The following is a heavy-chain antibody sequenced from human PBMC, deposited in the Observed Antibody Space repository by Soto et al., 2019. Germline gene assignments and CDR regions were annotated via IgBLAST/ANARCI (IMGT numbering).Heavy chain of an antibody. V-gene: IGHV1-18*01. D-gene: IGHD1-26*01. CDR2: ISGYNGNT. J-gene: IGHJ4*02. CDR1: GYIFSNFG. CDR3: ARASGGGVGTTSY. Sequence: QVQLVQSGPEVKKPGASAKVSCKTSGYIFSNFGISWMRQVPGQGLEWMGWISGYNGNTNYAQKFQDRVTLTTDTSTNTAYIELRSLRSDDTAVYYCARASGGGVGTTSYWGQGTLVTVSS.